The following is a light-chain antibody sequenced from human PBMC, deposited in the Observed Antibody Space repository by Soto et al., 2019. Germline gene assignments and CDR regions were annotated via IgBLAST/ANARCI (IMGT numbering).Light chain of an antibody. J-gene: IGKJ1*01. CDR3: QQVNVYPST. CDR2: DAS. V-gene: IGKV3-11*01. CDR1: QSVSSY. Sequence: EIVLTQSPATLSLSPGERATLSCRASQSVSSYLAWYQQKPGQAPRLLIYDASNRATGTPARFSGSGSGTDFTLTISSLQPEDFATYYCQQVNVYPSTFGQGTKVDIK.